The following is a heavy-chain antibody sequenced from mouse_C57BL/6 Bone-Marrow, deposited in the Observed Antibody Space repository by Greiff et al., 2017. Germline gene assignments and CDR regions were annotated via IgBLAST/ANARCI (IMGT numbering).Heavy chain of an antibody. D-gene: IGHD1-1*01. CDR3: AREGSKGTLFAY. J-gene: IGHJ3*01. V-gene: IGHV1-81*01. CDR1: GYTFTSYG. CDR2: IYPRSGNT. Sequence: VQLQQSGAELARPGASVKLSCKASGYTFTSYGISWVKQRTGQGLEWIGEIYPRSGNTYYNEKFKGKATLTADKSSSTAYMELRSLTSEDSAVYFCAREGSKGTLFAYWGQGTLVTVSA.